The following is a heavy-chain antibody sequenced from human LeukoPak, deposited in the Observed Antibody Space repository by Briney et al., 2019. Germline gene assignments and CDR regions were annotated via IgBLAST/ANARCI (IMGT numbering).Heavy chain of an antibody. CDR2: MYYSGST. J-gene: IGHJ4*02. CDR3: ARESYYGSGSEGYFAD. CDR1: GDSISSYY. Sequence: SETLSLTCTVSGDSISSYYWSWIRQPPGKGLEWIGNMYYSGSTNYNPSLKSRVTISVDTSKNQFSLKLSSVTAADTAVYYCARESYYGSGSEGYFADWGQGTLVTVSS. D-gene: IGHD3-10*01. V-gene: IGHV4-59*01.